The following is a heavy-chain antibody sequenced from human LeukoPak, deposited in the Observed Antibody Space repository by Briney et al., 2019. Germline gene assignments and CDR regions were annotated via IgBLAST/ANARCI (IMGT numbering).Heavy chain of an antibody. CDR1: GFTFSSYA. D-gene: IGHD2-21*02. CDR2: ISGSDGST. CDR3: AKVGLAYCGGDCYSSYFDY. J-gene: IGHJ4*02. Sequence: GGSLRLSCAASGFTFSSYAMSWVRQAPGKGLEWVSAISGSDGSTYYADSVKGRFTISRDNSKNTLYLQMNSLRAEDTAVYYCAKVGLAYCGGDCYSSYFDYWGQGTLVTVSS. V-gene: IGHV3-23*01.